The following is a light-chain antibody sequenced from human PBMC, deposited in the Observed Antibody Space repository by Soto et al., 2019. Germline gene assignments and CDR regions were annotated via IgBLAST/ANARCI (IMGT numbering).Light chain of an antibody. CDR1: SRDVGGYDF. Sequence: QSALTQPPSASGSPGQSVTISCTGTSRDVGGYDFVSWYRQHPGKAPTVMIYEVSKRPSGVPDRFSGSKSGNTASLTVSGLQVEDEADYYCSSYAGTTLYVFGTGTKLTVL. CDR2: EVS. CDR3: SSYAGTTLYV. J-gene: IGLJ1*01. V-gene: IGLV2-8*01.